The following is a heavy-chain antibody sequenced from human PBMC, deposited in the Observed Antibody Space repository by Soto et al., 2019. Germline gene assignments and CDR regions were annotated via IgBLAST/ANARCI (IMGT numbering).Heavy chain of an antibody. CDR3: ARWGGYCSSTSCPRGYYGMDV. Sequence: PSETLSLTGAVYGGSCSGYYWSWIRQRPGKGLEWIGEINHSGSTNYNPSLKSRVTISVDTSKDQFSLKLSSVTAADTAVYYCARWGGYCSSTSCPRGYYGMDVWGQGTTVTVSS. J-gene: IGHJ6*02. CDR2: INHSGST. CDR1: GGSCSGYY. D-gene: IGHD2-2*01. V-gene: IGHV4-34*01.